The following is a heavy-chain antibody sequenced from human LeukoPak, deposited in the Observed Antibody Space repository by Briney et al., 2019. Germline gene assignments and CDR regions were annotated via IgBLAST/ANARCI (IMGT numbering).Heavy chain of an antibody. J-gene: IGHJ4*02. CDR2: ISYDGSNK. CDR1: GFTFSSYA. Sequence: PGRSLRLSCAASGFTFSSYAMHWVRQAPGKGLEWVAVISYDGSNKYYADSVKGRFTISRDNSKNTLYLQMNSLRAEDTAVYYCAKGRPRTSSIILVVAAQLNSAFDSWGQGTLVTVSS. D-gene: IGHD2-15*01. CDR3: AKGRPRTSSIILVVAAQLNSAFDS. V-gene: IGHV3-30-3*01.